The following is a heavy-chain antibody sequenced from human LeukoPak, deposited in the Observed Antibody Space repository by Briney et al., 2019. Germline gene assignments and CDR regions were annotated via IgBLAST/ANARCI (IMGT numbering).Heavy chain of an antibody. V-gene: IGHV3-7*01. J-gene: IGHJ4*02. CDR1: GFTFSNHW. CDR3: ARYCSSATCIDS. D-gene: IGHD2-2*01. Sequence: PGGSLRLSCAASGFTFSNHWMSWVRQAPGKGLAWVANRKGDGREERYADSVKGRVSISRDNAKSSLLLQMSSLRAEDTAVYYCARYCSSATCIDSWGQGTLVTVSS. CDR2: RKGDGREE.